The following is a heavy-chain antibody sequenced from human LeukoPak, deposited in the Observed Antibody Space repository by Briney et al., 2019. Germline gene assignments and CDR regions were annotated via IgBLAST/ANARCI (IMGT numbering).Heavy chain of an antibody. Sequence: ASVKVSCKASGYTFTSYAIKWVRQAPGQGLEWMGGIIPIFGTANYAQKFQGRVTITADESTSTAYMELSSLRSEDTAVYYCARGGELLRYFDYWGQGTLVTVSS. CDR2: IIPIFGTA. V-gene: IGHV1-69*13. CDR3: ARGGELLRYFDY. J-gene: IGHJ4*02. D-gene: IGHD1-26*01. CDR1: GYTFTSYA.